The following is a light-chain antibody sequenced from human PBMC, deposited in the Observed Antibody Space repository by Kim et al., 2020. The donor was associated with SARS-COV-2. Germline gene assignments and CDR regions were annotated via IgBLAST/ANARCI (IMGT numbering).Light chain of an antibody. Sequence: QSALTQPASVSGSPGQSITISCTGTSSDVGSYNLVSWYQQHPGKAPKLMIDEVSKRPSGVSNRFSGSKSGNTASLTISGLQAEDEADYYCCSYAGSSTSVFGTGTKVTVL. CDR1: SSDVGSYNL. CDR3: CSYAGSSTSV. V-gene: IGLV2-23*02. CDR2: EVS. J-gene: IGLJ1*01.